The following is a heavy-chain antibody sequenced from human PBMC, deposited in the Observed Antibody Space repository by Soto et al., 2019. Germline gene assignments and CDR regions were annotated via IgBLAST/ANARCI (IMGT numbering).Heavy chain of an antibody. Sequence: GGSLRLSCAASGFTFSSYAMSWVRQAPGKGLEWVSAISGSGGSTYYADSVKGRFTISRDNAKNTLYLQMNSLRAEDTSVYYCASLYNWNYFDYWGQGTLVTVSS. CDR3: ASLYNWNYFDY. D-gene: IGHD1-20*01. CDR2: ISGSGGST. CDR1: GFTFSSYA. J-gene: IGHJ4*02. V-gene: IGHV3-23*01.